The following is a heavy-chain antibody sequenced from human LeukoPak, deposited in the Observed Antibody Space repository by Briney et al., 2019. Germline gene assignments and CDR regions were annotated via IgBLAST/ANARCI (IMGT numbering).Heavy chain of an antibody. CDR3: ARDRYYYDSSAYYSAFDT. D-gene: IGHD3-22*01. CDR1: GGSISSYY. Sequence: SETLSLTCTVSGGSISSYYWSWIRQPAGKGLEWIGRIYTSGIISGNTNYNPSLKSRVTMSADTSKNQVSLRLSSVTAADTAVYYCARDRYYYDSSAYYSAFDTWGQGTMVTVSS. CDR2: IYTSGIISGNT. V-gene: IGHV4-4*07. J-gene: IGHJ3*02.